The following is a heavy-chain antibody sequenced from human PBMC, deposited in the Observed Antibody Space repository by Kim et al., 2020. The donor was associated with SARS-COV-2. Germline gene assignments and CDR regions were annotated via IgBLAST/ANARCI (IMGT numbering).Heavy chain of an antibody. V-gene: IGHV4-59*08. J-gene: IGHJ6*03. CDR2: IYYSGST. CDR1: GGSISSYY. CDR3: ARVWGAGYSSGWYYYYYYMDV. D-gene: IGHD6-19*01. Sequence: SETLSLTCTVSGGSISSYYWSWIRQPPGKGLEWIGYIYYSGSTNYNPSLKSRVTISVDTSKNQFSLKLSSVTAADTAGYYCARVWGAGYSSGWYYYYYYMDVWGKGTTVTVSS.